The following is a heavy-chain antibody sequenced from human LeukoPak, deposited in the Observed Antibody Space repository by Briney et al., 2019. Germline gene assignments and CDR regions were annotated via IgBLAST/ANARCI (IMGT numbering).Heavy chain of an antibody. CDR1: GFTVSSNY. V-gene: IGHV3-53*01. Sequence: GGSLTLSCAASGFTVSSNYRSWVRQAPGKGLEWVSVIFSGGSTYYADSVKGRFTISRDDSKNTVYLQLNSLRAEDTAVYYCARTLPGSYSDCWGQGTLVAVS. J-gene: IGHJ4*02. CDR2: IFSGGST. CDR3: ARTLPGSYSDC. D-gene: IGHD7-27*01.